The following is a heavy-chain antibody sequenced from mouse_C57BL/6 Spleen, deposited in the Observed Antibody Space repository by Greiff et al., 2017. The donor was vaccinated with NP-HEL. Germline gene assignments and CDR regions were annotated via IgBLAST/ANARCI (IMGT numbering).Heavy chain of an antibody. CDR1: GYSITSGYY. CDR3: AREHLDYYGSSYAWFAY. J-gene: IGHJ3*01. D-gene: IGHD1-1*01. Sequence: ESGPGLVKPSQSLSLTCSVTGYSITSGYYWNWIRQFPGNKLEWMGYISYDGSNNYNPSLKNRISITRDTSKNQFFLKLNSVTTEDTATYYCAREHLDYYGSSYAWFAYWGQGTLVTVSA. V-gene: IGHV3-6*01. CDR2: ISYDGSN.